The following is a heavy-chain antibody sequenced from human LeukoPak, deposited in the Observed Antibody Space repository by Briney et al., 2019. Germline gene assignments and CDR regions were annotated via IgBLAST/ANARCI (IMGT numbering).Heavy chain of an antibody. V-gene: IGHV3-7*03. CDR1: GFTFSSYW. J-gene: IGHJ4*02. D-gene: IGHD2-15*01. Sequence: GGSLRLSCAASGFTFSSYWMSWVRQAPGKGLEWVANIKQDGSEKYYVDSVKGRFTISRDNAKNSLYLQMNSLRAEDTAVYYCARDRTIGYCSGGSCYFDYWGQGTLVTVSS. CDR3: ARDRTIGYCSGGSCYFDY. CDR2: IKQDGSEK.